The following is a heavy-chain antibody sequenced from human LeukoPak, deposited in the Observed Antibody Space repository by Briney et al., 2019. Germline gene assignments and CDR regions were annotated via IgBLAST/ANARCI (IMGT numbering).Heavy chain of an antibody. J-gene: IGHJ4*02. CDR3: ARVGIAVAGTKGFDY. CDR1: GFTFSSYS. Sequence: GGSLRLSCAASGFTFSSYSMNWVRQAPGKGLEWVSSISSSSSSYIYYADSVKGRFTISRDNAKNSLYLQMNSLRAEDTAVYYCARVGIAVAGTKGFDYWGQGTLVTVSS. D-gene: IGHD6-19*01. CDR2: ISSSSSSYI. V-gene: IGHV3-21*01.